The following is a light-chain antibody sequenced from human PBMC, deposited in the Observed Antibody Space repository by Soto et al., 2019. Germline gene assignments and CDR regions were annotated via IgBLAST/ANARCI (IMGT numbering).Light chain of an antibody. J-gene: IGKJ4*01. CDR2: GAS. Sequence: EVVMTQSPATLSVSPGNTVTLSCRANQTITSKLAWYQQKPGQAPRLLIYGASTRATGIPVRFSGSGSGTEFTLTISSLQSEDFAVYYCQHYNNWIASFGGGTKVDIK. V-gene: IGKV3-15*01. CDR1: QTITSK. CDR3: QHYNNWIAS.